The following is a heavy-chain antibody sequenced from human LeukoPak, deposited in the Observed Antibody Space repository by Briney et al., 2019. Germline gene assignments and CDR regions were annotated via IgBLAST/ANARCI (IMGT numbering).Heavy chain of an antibody. CDR2: IKQDGSEK. V-gene: IGHV3-7*03. CDR1: GFTFSSYW. D-gene: IGHD3-9*01. Sequence: GGSLRLSCAASGFTFSSYWMSWVRQAPGKGLEWVANIKQDGSEKYYVDSVKGRFAISRDNAKNSLYLQVNSLRAEDTAVYYCARVRYFDWLSDYWGQGTLVTVSS. J-gene: IGHJ4*02. CDR3: ARVRYFDWLSDY.